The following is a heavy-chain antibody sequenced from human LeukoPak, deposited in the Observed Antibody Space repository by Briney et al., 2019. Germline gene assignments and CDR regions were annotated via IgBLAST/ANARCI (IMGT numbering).Heavy chain of an antibody. Sequence: ASVTVSCEVSGYTLTELSMHWVRQAPGKGLEWMGGFDPEDGETIYAQKFQGRVTMTEDTSTDTAYMELSSLKSEDTAVYYCATSHNWNYLYWGQGTLVTVSS. CDR3: ATSHNWNYLY. V-gene: IGHV1-24*01. CDR2: FDPEDGET. D-gene: IGHD1-7*01. J-gene: IGHJ4*02. CDR1: GYTLTELS.